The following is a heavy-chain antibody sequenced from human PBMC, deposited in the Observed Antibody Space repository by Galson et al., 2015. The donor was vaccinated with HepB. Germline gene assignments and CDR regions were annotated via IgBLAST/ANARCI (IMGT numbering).Heavy chain of an antibody. CDR1: GFTFSSYA. J-gene: IGHJ4*02. CDR2: ISYDGSNK. CDR3: ARGGGIVGATLYFDY. D-gene: IGHD1-26*01. V-gene: IGHV3-30-3*01. Sequence: SLRLSCAASGFTFSSYAMHWVRQAPGKGLEWVAVISYDGSNKYYADSVKGRFTISRDNSKNTLYLQMNSLRAEDTAVYYCARGGGIVGATLYFDYWGQGTLVTVSS.